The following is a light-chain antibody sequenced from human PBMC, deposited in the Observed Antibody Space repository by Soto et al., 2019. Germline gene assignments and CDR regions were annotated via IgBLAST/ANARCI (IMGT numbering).Light chain of an antibody. Sequence: EILMTQSPVTLSVSAGARVTLSCRASQSVSNNVAWYQQRPGQAPRLLIFGASTRATGIPARFSGSGSGTEFTLTISSLQSEDFAVYYCQQHNYWPISFGQGTRLEI. V-gene: IGKV3D-15*01. CDR3: QQHNYWPIS. CDR2: GAS. CDR1: QSVSNN. J-gene: IGKJ5*01.